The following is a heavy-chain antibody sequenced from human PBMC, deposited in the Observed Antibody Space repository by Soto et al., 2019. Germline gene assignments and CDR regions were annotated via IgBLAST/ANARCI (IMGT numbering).Heavy chain of an antibody. Sequence: EVQLVESGGVVVQPGGSLRLSCAASGFTFDDYTMHWVRQAPGKGLEWVSPISWDGGSTSYADSVKGRFIISRDNSENSLYLQMDSLRTEDTALYYCAKDRVAVTGAYYYYGMDVWGQGTTVTVSS. J-gene: IGHJ6*02. V-gene: IGHV3-43*01. CDR2: ISWDGGST. CDR3: AKDRVAVTGAYYYYGMDV. CDR1: GFTFDDYT. D-gene: IGHD6-19*01.